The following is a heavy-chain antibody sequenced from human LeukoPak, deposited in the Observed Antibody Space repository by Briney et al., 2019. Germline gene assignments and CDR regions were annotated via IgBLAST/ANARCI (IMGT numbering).Heavy chain of an antibody. J-gene: IGHJ3*02. Sequence: ASVKVSCKASGYTFTGYYMHWVRQAPGQGLEWMGWINPNSGGTNYAQKFQGRVTMTRDTSISTAYMELSRLRSDDTAVYYCARDIVVVPAANWDDAFDIWGQGTMVTVSS. CDR1: GYTFTGYY. CDR3: ARDIVVVPAANWDDAFDI. V-gene: IGHV1-2*02. D-gene: IGHD2-2*01. CDR2: INPNSGGT.